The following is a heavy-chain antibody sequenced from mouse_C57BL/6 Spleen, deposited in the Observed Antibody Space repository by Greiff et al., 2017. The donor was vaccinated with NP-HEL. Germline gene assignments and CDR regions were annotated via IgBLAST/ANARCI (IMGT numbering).Heavy chain of an antibody. CDR1: GFTFSSYA. V-gene: IGHV5-4*01. CDR2: ISDGGSYT. Sequence: EVQLVESGGGLVKPGGSLKLSCAASGFTFSSYAMSWVRQTPEKRLEWVATISDGGSYTYYPDNVKGRFTISRDNAKNNLYLQMSHLKSEDTAMYYCARDPTTVAYWYFDVWGTGTTVTVSS. J-gene: IGHJ1*03. D-gene: IGHD1-1*01. CDR3: ARDPTTVAYWYFDV.